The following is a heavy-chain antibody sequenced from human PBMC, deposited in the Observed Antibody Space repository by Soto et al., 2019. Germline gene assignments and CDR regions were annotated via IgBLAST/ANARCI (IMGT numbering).Heavy chain of an antibody. Sequence: QVQLVESGGGVVQPGRSLRLSCAASGFTFSHYGMHWVRQAPGKGLEWVAVIWDDGIKKFYPDSVRGRFTISRDNSEKPLFLQMNSLTAEDPAIYYCVRGGNVAGAFDIWGQGTMVTVSS. V-gene: IGHV3-33*01. D-gene: IGHD3-16*01. CDR2: IWDDGIKK. J-gene: IGHJ3*02. CDR1: GFTFSHYG. CDR3: VRGGNVAGAFDI.